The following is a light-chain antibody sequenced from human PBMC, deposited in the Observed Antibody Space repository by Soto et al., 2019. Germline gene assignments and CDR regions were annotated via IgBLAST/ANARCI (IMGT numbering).Light chain of an antibody. CDR1: SSDVGGYNY. CDR2: EVS. CDR3: SSYGGSNNYV. J-gene: IGLJ1*01. V-gene: IGLV2-8*01. Sequence: QSVLTQPPSASGSRGQSVTISCTGTSSDVGGYNYVSWYQQHPGKAPKLMIYEVSKRPSGVPDRFSGSKSGNTASLTVSGLQAEDEADYYCSSYGGSNNYVFGTGTKVTVL.